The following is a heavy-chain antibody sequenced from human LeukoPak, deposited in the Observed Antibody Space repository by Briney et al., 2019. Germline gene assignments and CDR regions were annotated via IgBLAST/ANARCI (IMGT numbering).Heavy chain of an antibody. CDR1: GGSFSGYY. CDR2: INHSGST. Sequence: PSETLSLTCAVYGGSFSGYYWSWIRQPPGKGLEWIGEINHSGSTNYNPSLKSRVTISVDTSKNQFSLKLSSVTAADTAVYYCAGHVVVVVTAGMRDREKYFFEFWGQGTLVTVSS. J-gene: IGHJ4*02. CDR3: AGHVVVVVTAGMRDREKYFFEF. D-gene: IGHD2-2*01. V-gene: IGHV4-34*01.